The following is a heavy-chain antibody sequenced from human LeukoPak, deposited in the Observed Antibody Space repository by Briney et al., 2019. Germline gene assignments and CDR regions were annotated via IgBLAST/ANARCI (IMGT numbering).Heavy chain of an antibody. CDR3: AKTGNWGSEWYFDL. J-gene: IGHJ2*01. CDR2: ITGGGGSS. Sequence: GGSLRLSCAASGFIFSTYAMSWVRQSPGKALEWVSAITGGGGSSYYADSVKGRFTISRDDSKNTLYLQMNSLRAGDTAVYYCAKTGNWGSEWYFDLWGRGTLVTVSS. D-gene: IGHD7-27*01. CDR1: GFIFSTYA. V-gene: IGHV3-23*01.